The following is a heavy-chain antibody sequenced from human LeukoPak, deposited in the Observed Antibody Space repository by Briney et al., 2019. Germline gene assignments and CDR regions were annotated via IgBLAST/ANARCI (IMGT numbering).Heavy chain of an antibody. D-gene: IGHD6-19*01. CDR3: ARGSGSGWPPSYYYGMDV. CDR2: IYYSGST. Sequence: SETLSLTCAVYGGSFSGYYWSWIRQPPGKGLEWIGSIYYSGSTNYNPSLKSRVTISVDTSKNQFSLKVSSVTAADTAVYYCARGSGSGWPPSYYYGMDVWGQGTTVTVSS. CDR1: GGSFSGYY. J-gene: IGHJ6*01. V-gene: IGHV4-59*01.